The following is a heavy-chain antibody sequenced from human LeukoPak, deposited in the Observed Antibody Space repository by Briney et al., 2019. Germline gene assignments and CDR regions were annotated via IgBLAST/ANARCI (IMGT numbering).Heavy chain of an antibody. CDR1: GGSFSGYY. CDR3: AREDFWSGYYDY. Sequence: SETLSLTSAVYGGSFSGYYWSLIRQPPGKGLEWIGYIYYSGSTNYNPSLKSRITISVDTSKNQFSLKLSSVTAADTAVYYCAREDFWSGYYDYWGQGTLVTVSS. CDR2: IYYSGST. V-gene: IGHV4-59*01. D-gene: IGHD3-3*01. J-gene: IGHJ4*02.